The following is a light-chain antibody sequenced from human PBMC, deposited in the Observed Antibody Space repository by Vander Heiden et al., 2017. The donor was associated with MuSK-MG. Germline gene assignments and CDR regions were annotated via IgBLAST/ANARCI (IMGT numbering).Light chain of an antibody. CDR1: QSISSY. CDR3: QRCDSTPFT. V-gene: IGKV1-39*01. Sequence: DIQMTQSPSSLSASVGDRVTITCRASQSISSYLNWYQQKPGKAPKLLIYAASSLQSGVPSRFSGSGSGTDFTLTISSLQPEDFATYYCQRCDSTPFTFGGGTKVEIK. J-gene: IGKJ4*01. CDR2: AAS.